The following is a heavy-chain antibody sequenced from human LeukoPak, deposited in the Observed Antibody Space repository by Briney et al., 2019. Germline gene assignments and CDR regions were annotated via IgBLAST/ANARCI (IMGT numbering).Heavy chain of an antibody. CDR3: ARSDSGYGHLDY. D-gene: IGHD5-12*01. J-gene: IGHJ4*02. CDR1: GFTFSSYG. Sequence: GGSLRLSCAASGFTFSSYGMHWVRQAPGKGLEWVAVIWYDGSNKYYADSVKGRFTISRDNSKNTLYLQMYSLRAEDTAVYYCARSDSGYGHLDYWGQGTLVTVSS. V-gene: IGHV3-33*01. CDR2: IWYDGSNK.